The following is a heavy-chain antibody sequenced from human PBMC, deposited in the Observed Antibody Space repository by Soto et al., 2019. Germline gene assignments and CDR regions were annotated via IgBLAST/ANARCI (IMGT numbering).Heavy chain of an antibody. Sequence: GGSLRLSCAASGFTFSSYAMSWVRQAPGKGLEWVSAISGSGGSTYYADSVKGRFTISRDNSKNTLYLQMNSLRAEDTAVYYCAKGRGYSGYDWGGNFDYWGQGTLVTVSS. CDR3: AKGRGYSGYDWGGNFDY. CDR1: GFTFSSYA. J-gene: IGHJ4*02. D-gene: IGHD5-12*01. CDR2: ISGSGGST. V-gene: IGHV3-23*01.